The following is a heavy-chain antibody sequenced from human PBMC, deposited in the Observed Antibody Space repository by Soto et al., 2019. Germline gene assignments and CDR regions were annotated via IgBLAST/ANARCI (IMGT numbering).Heavy chain of an antibody. CDR2: ISHDGINK. Sequence: QVLLVDSGGGVVQPGRSLRLSCAASGFTFSSYAMNWVRQAPGKGLQWVALISHDGINKYYADSVRGRFTISRDSSMNTLYLQMNCLRAADTAVYYCGSCTSTSCHLGSYYWGQGTLVTVSS. CDR3: GSCTSTSCHLGSYY. CDR1: GFTFSSYA. J-gene: IGHJ4*02. V-gene: IGHV3-30-3*01. D-gene: IGHD2-2*01.